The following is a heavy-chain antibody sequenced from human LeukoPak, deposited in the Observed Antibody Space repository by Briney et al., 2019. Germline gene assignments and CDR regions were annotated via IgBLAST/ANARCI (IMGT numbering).Heavy chain of an antibody. D-gene: IGHD1-26*01. V-gene: IGHV4-39*07. CDR2: IYYSGST. CDR3: ARDGSDGIDY. Sequence: SSETLSLTCTVSGGSISRSGYYWGWIRQTPGKGLEWTGSIYYSGSTYYKSSLKSRVTISVDTSKNQFSLKLSSVTAADTAVYYCARDGSDGIDYWGQGTLVTVSS. CDR1: GGSISRSGYY. J-gene: IGHJ4*02.